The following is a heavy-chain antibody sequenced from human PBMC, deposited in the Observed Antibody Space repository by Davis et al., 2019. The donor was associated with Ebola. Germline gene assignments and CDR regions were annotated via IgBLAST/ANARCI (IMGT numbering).Heavy chain of an antibody. J-gene: IGHJ4*02. D-gene: IGHD3-3*01. V-gene: IGHV1-3*01. CDR3: ARVAIFGVVIIDY. CDR1: GYTFTGYY. CDR2: INAGNGNT. Sequence: AASVKVSCKASGYTFTGYYMHWVRQAPGQRLEWMGWINAGNGNTKYSQKFQGRVTITRDTSASTAYMELSSLRSEDTAVYYCARVAIFGVVIIDYWGQGTLVTVSS.